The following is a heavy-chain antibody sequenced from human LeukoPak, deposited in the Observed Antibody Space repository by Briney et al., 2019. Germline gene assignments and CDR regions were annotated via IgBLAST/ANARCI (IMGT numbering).Heavy chain of an antibody. D-gene: IGHD2-15*01. CDR3: ARDLLGRSYGGSNYFGMEV. CDR2: SNLDTGAA. Sequence: SVKVSCKASGYTFTDYHMHWVRQAPGQGLEWVGCSNLDTGAAHYTQKFQDWLSMTRDTSISTVCMELSSLKSDDTAVYYCARDLLGRSYGGSNYFGMEVWGQGTPVTVSS. CDR1: GYTFTDYH. V-gene: IGHV1-2*04. J-gene: IGHJ6*02.